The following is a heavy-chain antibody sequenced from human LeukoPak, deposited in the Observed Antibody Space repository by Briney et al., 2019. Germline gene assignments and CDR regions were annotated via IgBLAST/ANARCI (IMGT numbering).Heavy chain of an antibody. CDR2: IYWNDDK. V-gene: IGHV2-5*01. D-gene: IGHD2-21*01. J-gene: IGHJ4*02. CDR3: ARITRSFDGGDCFDY. Sequence: SGPTLVKPTQTLTLTCTFSGFSLSTSGVGVGWIRQPPGKALEWLALIYWNDDKRYSPSLKSRLTITKDTSKNQVVLTMTNMDPVDTATYYCARITRSFDGGDCFDYWGQGTLVTVSS. CDR1: GFSLSTSGVG.